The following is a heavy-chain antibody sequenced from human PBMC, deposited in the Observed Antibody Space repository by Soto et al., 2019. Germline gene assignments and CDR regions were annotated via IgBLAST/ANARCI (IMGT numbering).Heavy chain of an antibody. Sequence: SETLSLTCTVSGGSVTSDEDYWTWIRQSPGKGLEWIGYISNSGSTGYNPSLKTRLSMSVDRSKNQFTLRLTSVTAADTAVYFCATESGSTYGYFDHWGQGTQVTSPQ. CDR3: ATESGSTYGYFDH. V-gene: IGHV4-30-4*01. CDR2: ISNSGST. D-gene: IGHD5-18*01. CDR1: GGSVTSDEDY. J-gene: IGHJ4*02.